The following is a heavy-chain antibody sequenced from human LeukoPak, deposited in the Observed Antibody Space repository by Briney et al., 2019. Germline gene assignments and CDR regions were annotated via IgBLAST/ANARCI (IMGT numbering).Heavy chain of an antibody. D-gene: IGHD1-14*01. V-gene: IGHV4-59*08. CDR3: ARHRIHYYYGMDV. CDR2: IYYSGST. CDR1: GGSISSHF. J-gene: IGHJ6*02. Sequence: SETLSLTCTVSGGSISSHFWSWIRQPPGKGLEWIGYIYYSGSTNYNPSLKSRVTISVDTSKNQFSLKLSSVTAADTAVYYCARHRIHYYYGMDVWGQGTTVTVSS.